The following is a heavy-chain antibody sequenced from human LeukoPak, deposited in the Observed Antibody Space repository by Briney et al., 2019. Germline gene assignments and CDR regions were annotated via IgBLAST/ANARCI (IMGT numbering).Heavy chain of an antibody. CDR1: GYTFTSYY. D-gene: IGHD4-17*01. CDR2: INPSGGST. V-gene: IGHV1-46*01. Sequence: ASVKVSCKASGYTFTSYYMHWVRQAPGQGLEWMGIINPSGGSTSYAQKFQGRVAMTGDTSTSTVYMELSSLRSEDTAAYYCARVGYGDYLPDYWGQGTLVTVSS. J-gene: IGHJ4*02. CDR3: ARVGYGDYLPDY.